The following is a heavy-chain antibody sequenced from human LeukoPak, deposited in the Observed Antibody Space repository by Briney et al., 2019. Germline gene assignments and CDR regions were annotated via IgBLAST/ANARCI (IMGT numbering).Heavy chain of an antibody. CDR1: GYTFTGYY. Sequence: ASVKVSCKASGYTFTGYYRHWVRQAPGQGLDWMGWINPNSGGTNYAQKFQGRVTMTRDTSISTAYMELSRLRSDDTAVYYCAITTRTGYCSGGSCYSWFDPWGQGTLVTVSS. D-gene: IGHD2-15*01. V-gene: IGHV1-2*02. J-gene: IGHJ5*02. CDR2: INPNSGGT. CDR3: AITTRTGYCSGGSCYSWFDP.